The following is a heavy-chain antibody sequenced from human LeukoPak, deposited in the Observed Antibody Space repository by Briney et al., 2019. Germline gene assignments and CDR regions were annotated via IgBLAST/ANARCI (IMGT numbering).Heavy chain of an antibody. CDR2: IKLDGTGT. V-gene: IGHV3-7*01. CDR1: GFILSRYW. CDR3: ARDRSDILTGYNDAFDI. J-gene: IGHJ3*02. Sequence: GGSLRLSCEVSGFILSRYWMSWLRQAPGKGPEWVATIKLDGTGTYYVESVRGRFTISRDNAKNSLFLQMSSLRVEDTAIYFCARDRSDILTGYNDAFDIWGLGTKVTVSS. D-gene: IGHD3-9*01.